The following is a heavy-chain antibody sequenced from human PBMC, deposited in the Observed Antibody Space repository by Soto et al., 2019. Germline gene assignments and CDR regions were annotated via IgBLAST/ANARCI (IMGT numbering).Heavy chain of an antibody. D-gene: IGHD6-19*01. J-gene: IGHJ4*02. CDR2: ISWNSGSI. CDR3: AKDSAPTAGTNFDS. CDR1: GFTFDDYA. V-gene: IGHV3-9*01. Sequence: DVQLVESGGGLVQPGRSLRLSCAASGFTFDDYAMHWVRQVTGKGLEWVSGISWNSGSIGYADSVKGRFTFSRDNAKNSLYRQTNSLRAEDTALYYCAKDSAPTAGTNFDSWCQRTLVTASS.